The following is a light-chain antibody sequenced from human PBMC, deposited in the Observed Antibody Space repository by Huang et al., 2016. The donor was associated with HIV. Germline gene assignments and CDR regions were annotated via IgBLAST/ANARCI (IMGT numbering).Light chain of an antibody. J-gene: IGKJ1*01. Sequence: EIVLTQSPRSLSLSPGEKATLHCRAIQRVSKYYLAWYKQKPGQTPRLLIHAASTRASGSPGRFSGSGSGTAFTLTITRLEPEDSAVYFCHQYGTPPWTFGQGTRVEI. CDR2: AAS. CDR3: HQYGTPPWT. CDR1: QRVSKYY. V-gene: IGKV3-20*01.